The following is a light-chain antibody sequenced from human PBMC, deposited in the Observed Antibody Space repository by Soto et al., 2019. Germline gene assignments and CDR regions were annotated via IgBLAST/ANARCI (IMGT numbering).Light chain of an antibody. V-gene: IGKV1-39*01. CDR1: QSISSY. J-gene: IGKJ4*01. CDR2: AAS. CDR3: QQSYSSPLT. Sequence: DIQMTQSPSSLSASVGDRVTITCRASQSISSYLNWYQQKRGKAPKLLIYAASSLQSGVPSRFSGSGSGTDFTLTISSLQPEDFANYYCQQSYSSPLTFGGGTKVEIK.